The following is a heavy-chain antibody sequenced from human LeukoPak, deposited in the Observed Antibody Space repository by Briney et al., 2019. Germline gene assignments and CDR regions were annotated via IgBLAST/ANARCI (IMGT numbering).Heavy chain of an antibody. V-gene: IGHV3-21*01. Sequence: PGGSLRLSCAASGFTFNTYSINWVRQAPGKGLEWVSSISSSYTYYADSVKGRFTISRDNAKNSLYLQMNSLRAKDTAVYYCARGPTASVLYYFDYWGQGTLVTVSS. D-gene: IGHD2-2*01. CDR2: ISSSYT. J-gene: IGHJ4*02. CDR3: ARGPTASVLYYFDY. CDR1: GFTFNTYS.